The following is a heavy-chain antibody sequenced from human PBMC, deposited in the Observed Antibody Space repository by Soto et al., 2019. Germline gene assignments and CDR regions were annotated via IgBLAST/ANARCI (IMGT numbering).Heavy chain of an antibody. V-gene: IGHV1-69*01. CDR3: ARSQGSSTSLEIYYYYYYGMDV. CDR1: GDTFSSYA. D-gene: IGHD2-2*01. J-gene: IGHJ6*02. CDR2: IIPISGTA. Sequence: QVQLVQSGAEVKKPGSSVKVSCMASGDTFSSYAISWVRQAPGQGLEWMGGIIPISGTANYAQKFQGRVTITADESTSTAYMELSSLRSEDTAVYYCARSQGSSTSLEIYYYYYYGMDVWGQGTTVTVSS.